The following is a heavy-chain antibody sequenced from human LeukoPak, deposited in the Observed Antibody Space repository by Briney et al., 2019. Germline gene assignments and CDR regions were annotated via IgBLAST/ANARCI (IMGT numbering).Heavy chain of an antibody. J-gene: IGHJ4*02. Sequence: PSQTLSLTCTVSGGSISSGSYYWSWIRQPAGKGLEWIGRIYTSGSTNYNPSLKSRVTISVDTSKNQFSLKLSSVTAADTAVYYCASPARSYCSGGSCSAGYFDYWGQGTLVTVSS. D-gene: IGHD2-15*01. CDR3: ASPARSYCSGGSCSAGYFDY. CDR1: GGSISSGSYY. CDR2: IYTSGST. V-gene: IGHV4-61*02.